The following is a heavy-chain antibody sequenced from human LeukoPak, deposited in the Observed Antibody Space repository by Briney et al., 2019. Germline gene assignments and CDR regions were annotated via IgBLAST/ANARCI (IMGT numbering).Heavy chain of an antibody. Sequence: PGGSLRLSCAASGFTFSSYYMFWVRQAPGKGLAWVSTIKGDETSTKYADSVRGRFTVSRDKARNTLYLQLNSLRAEDTAIYYCAMGYRSAYSWDSWGQGTLVTVSS. J-gene: IGHJ4*02. CDR3: AMGYRSAYSWDS. V-gene: IGHV3-74*03. CDR1: GFTFSSYY. CDR2: IKGDETST. D-gene: IGHD5-18*01.